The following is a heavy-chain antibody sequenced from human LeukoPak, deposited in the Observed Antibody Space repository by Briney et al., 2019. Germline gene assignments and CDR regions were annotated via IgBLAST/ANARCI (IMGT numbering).Heavy chain of an antibody. J-gene: IGHJ4*02. CDR3: TREKYTSTWHEGFDY. V-gene: IGHV3-7*01. D-gene: IGHD6-13*01. CDR2: IRPDGSEK. CDR1: GFTFSNYW. Sequence: GGSLRLSCAASGFTFSNYWMSWDRQAPGKGLEWVANIRPDGSEKFYVDSVKGRFTISRDNARNSVYLQMSSLRAEDTAVYYCTREKYTSTWHEGFDYWGQGTLVSVSS.